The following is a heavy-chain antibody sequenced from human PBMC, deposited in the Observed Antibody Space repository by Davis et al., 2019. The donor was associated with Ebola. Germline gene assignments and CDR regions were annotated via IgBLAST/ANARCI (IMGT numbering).Heavy chain of an antibody. J-gene: IGHJ5*02. CDR1: GGSISSYY. D-gene: IGHD6-6*01. Sequence: SETLSLTCTVSGGSISSYYWSWIRQPPGKGLEWIGYIYHSGSTYYNPSLKSRVTISVDRSKNQFSLKLSSVTAADTAVYYCARGYSIAALLGWNWFDPWGQGTLVTVSS. CDR3: ARGYSIAALLGWNWFDP. CDR2: IYHSGST. V-gene: IGHV4-59*12.